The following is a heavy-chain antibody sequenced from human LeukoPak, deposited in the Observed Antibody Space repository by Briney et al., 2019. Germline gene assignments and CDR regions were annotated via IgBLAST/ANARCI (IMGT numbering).Heavy chain of an antibody. J-gene: IGHJ6*03. D-gene: IGHD6-13*01. V-gene: IGHV1-69*06. CDR3: ARVSLGDSSSWYEYYYYYMDV. Sequence: SVKVSCKASGGTFSSYAISWVRQAPGQGLEWMGGIIPIFGTANYAQKFQGRVTITADKSTSTAYMELSSLRSEDTAVYYCARVSLGDSSSWYEYYYYYMDVWGKGTTVTVSS. CDR2: IIPIFGTA. CDR1: GGTFSSYA.